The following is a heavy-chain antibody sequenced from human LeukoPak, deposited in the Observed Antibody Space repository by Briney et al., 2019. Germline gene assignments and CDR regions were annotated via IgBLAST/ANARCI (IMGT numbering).Heavy chain of an antibody. CDR2: IYYSGST. CDR1: GGSISSYY. J-gene: IGHJ4*02. V-gene: IGHV4-59*01. Sequence: SETLSLTCTVSGGSISSYYWSWIRQPPGKGLEWIGYIYYSGSTDYNPSLKSRVTISVDTSKNQFSLNLTSVTAADTAVYFCARINGYYFDYWGQGALVTVSS. CDR3: ARINGYYFDY.